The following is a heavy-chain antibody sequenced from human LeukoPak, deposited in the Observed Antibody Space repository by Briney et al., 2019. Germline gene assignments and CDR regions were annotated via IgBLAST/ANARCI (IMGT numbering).Heavy chain of an antibody. CDR3: ARGAPIITMEWPVDY. CDR2: ISYDGSNK. CDR1: GFTFSSYA. J-gene: IGHJ4*02. Sequence: GGSLRLSCAASGFTFSSYAMHWVRQAPGKGLEWVAVISYDGSNKYYADSVKGRFTISRDNSKNTLYLQMNSLRAEDTAVYYCARGAPIITMEWPVDYWGQGTLVTVSS. V-gene: IGHV3-30*01. D-gene: IGHD3-10*01.